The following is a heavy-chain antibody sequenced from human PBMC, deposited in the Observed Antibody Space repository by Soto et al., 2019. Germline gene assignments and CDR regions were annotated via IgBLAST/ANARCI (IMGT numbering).Heavy chain of an antibody. V-gene: IGHV4-31*03. CDR2: IYYSGGT. J-gene: IGHJ6*03. Sequence: QVQLQESGPGLVKPSQTLSLTCTVSGGSISSGGYYWSWIRQHPGKGLEWIGYIYYSGGTYYNPSLKSRFTISVDTSKNQCSLKLSSVTAADTAVYYCARGTETPARHYYYMDVWGKGTTVTVSS. CDR3: ARGTETPARHYYYMDV. CDR1: GGSISSGGYY. D-gene: IGHD1-7*01.